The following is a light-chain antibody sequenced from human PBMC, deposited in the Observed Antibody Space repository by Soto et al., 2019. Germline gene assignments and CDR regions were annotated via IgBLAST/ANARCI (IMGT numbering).Light chain of an antibody. CDR1: SSDVGGYNY. CDR3: SSYTSSSTYVV. Sequence: QSALTQPASVSGSPGHSITISCTGTSSDVGGYNYVSWYQQHPGKAPKLMIYDVSNRPSGVSNRFSCSKSGNTASLTISGLQAEDEADYYCSSYTSSSTYVVFGGGTKLTVL. V-gene: IGLV2-14*01. J-gene: IGLJ2*01. CDR2: DVS.